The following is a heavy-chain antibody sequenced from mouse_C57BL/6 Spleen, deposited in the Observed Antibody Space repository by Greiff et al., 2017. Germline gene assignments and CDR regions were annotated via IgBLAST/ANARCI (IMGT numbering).Heavy chain of an antibody. V-gene: IGHV5-15*01. CDR1: GFTFSDYG. D-gene: IGHD3-1*01. J-gene: IGHJ3*01. CDR3: ARREDRGFAY. CDR2: ISNLAYSI. Sequence: EVQVVEPGGGLVQPGGSLKLSCAASGFTFSDYGMAWVRQAPRKGPEWVAFISNLAYSIYYADTVTGRFTISRENAKNTLYLEMSSLRSEDTAMYYCARREDRGFAYWGQGTLVTVSA.